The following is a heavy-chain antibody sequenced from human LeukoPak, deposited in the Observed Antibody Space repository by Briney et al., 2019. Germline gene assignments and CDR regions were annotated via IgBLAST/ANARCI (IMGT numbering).Heavy chain of an antibody. Sequence: GGSLRLSCAASGFTFSTSAMHWVRQAPGKGLEWVASISYDRSYKYYADSVMGRFTISRDNSKNTLYLQMNSLRAEDTAVYYCAREVIVATGNYFDYWGQGTLVTVSS. CDR3: AREVIVATGNYFDY. V-gene: IGHV3-30-3*01. J-gene: IGHJ4*02. CDR1: GFTFSTSA. D-gene: IGHD1-1*01. CDR2: ISYDRSYK.